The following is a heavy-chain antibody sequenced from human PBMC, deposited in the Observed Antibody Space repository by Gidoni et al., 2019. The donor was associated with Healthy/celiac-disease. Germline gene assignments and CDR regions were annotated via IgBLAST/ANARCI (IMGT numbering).Heavy chain of an antibody. CDR3: ARSLPAEDYMDV. V-gene: IGHV2-26*01. CDR1: GFSLSNARMG. CDR2: IFSNDEK. J-gene: IGHJ6*03. Sequence: LPLTCTVSGFSLSNARMGVSWIRQPPGKALEWLAHIFSNDEKSYSTSLKSRLTISKDTSKSQVVLTMTNMDPVDTATYYCARSLPAEDYMDVWGKGTTVTVSS.